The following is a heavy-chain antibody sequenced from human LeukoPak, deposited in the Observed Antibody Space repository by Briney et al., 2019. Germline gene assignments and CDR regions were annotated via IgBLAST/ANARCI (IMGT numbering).Heavy chain of an antibody. CDR2: ISYDGSNK. CDR3: ARDLSIGSYSGMVY. J-gene: IGHJ4*02. CDR1: GFTFSSYA. D-gene: IGHD1-26*01. Sequence: PGGSLRLSCAASGFTFSSYAMHWVRQAPGKGLEWVAVISYDGSNKYYADSVKGRFTISRDNSKNTLYLQMNSLRAEDTAVYYCARDLSIGSYSGMVYWGQGTLVTVSS. V-gene: IGHV3-30-3*01.